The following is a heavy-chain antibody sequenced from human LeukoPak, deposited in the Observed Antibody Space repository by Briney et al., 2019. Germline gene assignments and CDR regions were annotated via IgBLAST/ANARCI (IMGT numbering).Heavy chain of an antibody. Sequence: GGSLRLSCAASGFTCSSYAMHWVRQAPGKGLEWVAVISYDGSNKYYADSVKGRFTISRDNSKNTLYLQMNSLRAEDTAVYYCARDPGTANLDYWGQGTLVTVSS. V-gene: IGHV3-30-3*01. CDR1: GFTCSSYA. D-gene: IGHD1-14*01. J-gene: IGHJ4*02. CDR2: ISYDGSNK. CDR3: ARDPGTANLDY.